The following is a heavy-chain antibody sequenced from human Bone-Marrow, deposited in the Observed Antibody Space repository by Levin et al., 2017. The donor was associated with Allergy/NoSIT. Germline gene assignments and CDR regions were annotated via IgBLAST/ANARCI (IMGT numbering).Heavy chain of an antibody. D-gene: IGHD1-26*01. CDR1: GASLSNSLFY. CDR3: VGSSVGATRAFDL. J-gene: IGHJ3*01. Sequence: SETLSLTCAVSGASLSNSLFYWGWVRQPPGKGLQWIGTIYYDGVTYYNPSLKSRVTLSLDMSKNHFSLKLPSVAAADTAVYYCVGSSVGATRAFDLWGQGTMVTVSS. CDR2: IYYDGVT. V-gene: IGHV4-39*07.